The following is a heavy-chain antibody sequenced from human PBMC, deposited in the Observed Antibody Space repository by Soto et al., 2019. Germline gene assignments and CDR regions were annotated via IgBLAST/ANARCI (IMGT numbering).Heavy chain of an antibody. CDR1: GYTFTSYG. Sequence: GASVKVSCKASGYTFTSYGISWVRQAPGQGLEWMGWMNPNNGNTAYAQKFQGRVTMTRDTSKSTAFMELSSLTSEDTAVYYCARGHRNWGVDYWGQGTLVTVSS. CDR2: MNPNNGNT. V-gene: IGHV1-8*02. J-gene: IGHJ4*02. D-gene: IGHD7-27*01. CDR3: ARGHRNWGVDY.